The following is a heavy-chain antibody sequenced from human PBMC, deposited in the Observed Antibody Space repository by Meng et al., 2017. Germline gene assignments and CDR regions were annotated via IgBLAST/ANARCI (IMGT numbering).Heavy chain of an antibody. CDR3: ARVRPDEPPLLWFGELLFGWFDP. D-gene: IGHD3-10*01. V-gene: IGHV1-3*01. Sequence: ASVKVSCKASGYTFTSYAMHWVRQAPGQRLEWMGWINAGNGNTKYSQKFQGRVTITRDTSASTAYMELRSLRSDDTAVYYCARVRPDEPPLLWFGELLFGWFDPWGQGTLVTVSS. J-gene: IGHJ5*02. CDR2: INAGNGNT. CDR1: GYTFTSYA.